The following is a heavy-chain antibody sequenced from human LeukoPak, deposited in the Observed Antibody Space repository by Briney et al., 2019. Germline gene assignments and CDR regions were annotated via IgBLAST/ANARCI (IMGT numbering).Heavy chain of an antibody. J-gene: IGHJ3*02. Sequence: GASVNVSCKASGGTFSNNPISWVRQAPGQGLEWMGEIIPIFGTATYAQKFQGRVTITADTSTSTVYMELSSLRSEDTAVYYCARRYCTNGVCYHDRGAFDIWGQGTMVTVSS. D-gene: IGHD2-8*01. CDR2: IIPIFGTA. V-gene: IGHV1-69*06. CDR3: ARRYCTNGVCYHDRGAFDI. CDR1: GGTFSNNP.